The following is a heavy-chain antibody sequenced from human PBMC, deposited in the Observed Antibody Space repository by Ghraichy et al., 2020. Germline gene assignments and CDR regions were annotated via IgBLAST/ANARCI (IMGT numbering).Heavy chain of an antibody. Sequence: ASVKVSCNGSGYTFTSYGISWVRQAPGQGLEWMGWISAYNGNTNYAQKLQGRVTMTTDTSTSTAYMELRSLRSDDTAVYYRATDKHYDIWTGFPTPYYYYGMDVWGQGTTVTV. D-gene: IGHD3-9*01. CDR3: ATDKHYDIWTGFPTPYYYYGMDV. CDR1: GYTFTSYG. CDR2: ISAYNGNT. V-gene: IGHV1-18*01. J-gene: IGHJ6*02.